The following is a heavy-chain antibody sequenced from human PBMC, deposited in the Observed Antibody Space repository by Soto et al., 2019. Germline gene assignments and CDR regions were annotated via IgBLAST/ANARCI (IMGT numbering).Heavy chain of an antibody. D-gene: IGHD5-12*01. CDR1: GYSFTNNW. CDR2: IYPTDSDT. CDR3: ARMDIVATGVDY. J-gene: IGHJ4*02. V-gene: IGHV5-51*03. Sequence: EVQLVQSGAEVKKPGESLKISCKASGYSFTNNWIGWVRQMPGKGLEWVGIIYPTDSDTRYSPSFQGQVTISVDRSITTAYLQWSSLKASDTAIYYCARMDIVATGVDYWGQGTLVTVSS.